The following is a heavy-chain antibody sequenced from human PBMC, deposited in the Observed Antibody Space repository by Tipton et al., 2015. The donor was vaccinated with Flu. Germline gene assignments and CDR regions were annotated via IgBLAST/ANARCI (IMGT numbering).Heavy chain of an antibody. Sequence: TLSLTCTVSGYSISSGYYWGWIRQPPGKGLEWIGSIYHSGSTYYNPSLTSRVTISVDTSKNQFSLKLSSVTAADTAVYYCASSYYGGNFFLDYWGQGTLVTVSS. CDR2: IYHSGST. J-gene: IGHJ4*02. CDR1: GYSISSGYY. CDR3: ASSYYGGNFFLDY. D-gene: IGHD4-23*01. V-gene: IGHV4-38-2*02.